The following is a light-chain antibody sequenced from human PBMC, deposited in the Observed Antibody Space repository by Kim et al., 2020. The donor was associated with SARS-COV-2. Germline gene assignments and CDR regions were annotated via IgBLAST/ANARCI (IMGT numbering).Light chain of an antibody. V-gene: IGLV1-40*01. CDR3: QSYDSSLGGSV. Sequence: QGITSSCTGSTSNIGAGYYLHWYQQLPGAAPKLLIYTNSNRPSGVPDRFFGSKSGTSASLAITGLQAADEADYYCQSYDSSLGGSVFGGGTQLTVL. CDR1: TSNIGAGYY. J-gene: IGLJ2*01. CDR2: TNS.